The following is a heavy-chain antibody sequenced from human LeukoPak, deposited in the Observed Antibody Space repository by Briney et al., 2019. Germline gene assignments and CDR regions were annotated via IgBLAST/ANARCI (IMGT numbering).Heavy chain of an antibody. Sequence: PSETLSLTCAVYGGSFSGYYWSWIRQPPGKGLEWIGEINHSGSTNYNPSLKSRVTISVDTSKNQFSLKLSSVTAAGTAVYYCARGGYGIAAAGTRGAHLYNWFDPWGQGTLVTVSS. CDR1: GGSFSGYY. V-gene: IGHV4-34*01. CDR2: INHSGST. D-gene: IGHD6-13*01. CDR3: ARGGYGIAAAGTRGAHLYNWFDP. J-gene: IGHJ5*02.